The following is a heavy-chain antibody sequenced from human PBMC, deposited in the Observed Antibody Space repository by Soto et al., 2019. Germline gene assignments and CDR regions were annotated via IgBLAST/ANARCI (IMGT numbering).Heavy chain of an antibody. J-gene: IGHJ4*02. CDR1: GGTFSSYA. D-gene: IGHD3-3*01. Sequence: SVKGSCKASGGTFSSYAISWVRQAPGQGLEWMGGIIPIFGTANYAQKFQGRVTITADKSTSTAYMELSSLRSEDTAVYYCARSGGSGYLYYDFDYWGQGTLVTVSS. CDR2: IIPIFGTA. V-gene: IGHV1-69*06. CDR3: ARSGGSGYLYYDFDY.